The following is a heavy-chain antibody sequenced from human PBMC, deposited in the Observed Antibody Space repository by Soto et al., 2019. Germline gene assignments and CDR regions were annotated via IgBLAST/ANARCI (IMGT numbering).Heavy chain of an antibody. V-gene: IGHV3-48*04. CDR2: ISSSSSTI. D-gene: IGHD3-10*01. J-gene: IGHJ3*02. CDR1: GFTFSSYS. Sequence: GGSLRLSCAASGFTFSSYSMNWVRQAPGKGLEWVSYISSSSSTIYYADSVKGRFTISRDNAKNSLYLQMNSLRAEDTAVYYCARDVGGFGELNAFDIWGQGTMVTVSS. CDR3: ARDVGGFGELNAFDI.